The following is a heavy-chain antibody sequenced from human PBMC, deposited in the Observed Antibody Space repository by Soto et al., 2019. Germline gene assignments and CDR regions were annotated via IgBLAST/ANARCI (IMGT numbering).Heavy chain of an antibody. CDR3: ARAQYDILTGYRDYYYYGMDV. V-gene: IGHV1-2*02. CDR1: GYTFTGYY. CDR2: INPNSGGT. J-gene: IGHJ6*02. Sequence: GASVQVSCKASGYTFTGYYMHWVRQAPGQGLEWMGWINPNSGGTNYAQKFQGRVTMTRDTSISTAYMELSRLRSDDTAVYYCARAQYDILTGYRDYYYYGMDVWGQGTTVTVSS. D-gene: IGHD3-9*01.